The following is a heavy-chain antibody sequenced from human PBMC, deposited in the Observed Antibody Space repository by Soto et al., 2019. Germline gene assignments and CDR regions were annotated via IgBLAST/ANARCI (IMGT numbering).Heavy chain of an antibody. D-gene: IGHD2-15*01. CDR2: ISSSSSYI. Sequence: EVQLVESGGGLVKPGGSLRLSCAASGFTFSSCSMNWVRQAPGKGLEWVSSISSSSSYIYYADSVKGRFTISRDNAKNSLYLQMNSLRAEDTAVYYCAREVVVVVAAPEFDYWGQGTLVTVSS. CDR3: AREVVVVVAAPEFDY. J-gene: IGHJ4*02. V-gene: IGHV3-21*01. CDR1: GFTFSSCS.